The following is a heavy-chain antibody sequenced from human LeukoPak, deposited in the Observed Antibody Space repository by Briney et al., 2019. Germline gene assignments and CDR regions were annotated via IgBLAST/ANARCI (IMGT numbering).Heavy chain of an antibody. J-gene: IGHJ4*02. Sequence: GGSLRLSCAASGFTFDDYAMHWVRQAPGKGLEWVSGISWNSGNIVYADSVKGRFTISRDNAKNSLYLQMNSLRVEDTALYYCAKSYSSSWSYFDYWGQGTLVTVSS. CDR2: ISWNSGNI. V-gene: IGHV3-9*01. CDR1: GFTFDDYA. CDR3: AKSYSSSWSYFDY. D-gene: IGHD6-13*01.